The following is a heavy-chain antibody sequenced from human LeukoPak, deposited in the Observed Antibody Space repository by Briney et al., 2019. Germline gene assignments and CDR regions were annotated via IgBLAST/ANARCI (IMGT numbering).Heavy chain of an antibody. D-gene: IGHD3-22*01. Sequence: GGSVRLSCAASGFTFSSYGMHWVRQAPGKGLEWVGVISYDGSNKYYADSVQGRFTITRDNSKNTLYLQMNSLRAEDTTVYYCAKDGGEYYYDSSGYYPDYWGQGTLVTVSS. CDR2: ISYDGSNK. V-gene: IGHV3-30*18. CDR1: GFTFSSYG. CDR3: AKDGGEYYYDSSGYYPDY. J-gene: IGHJ4*02.